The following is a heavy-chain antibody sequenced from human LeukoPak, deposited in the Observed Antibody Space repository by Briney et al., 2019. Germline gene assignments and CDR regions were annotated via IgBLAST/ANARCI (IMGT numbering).Heavy chain of an antibody. V-gene: IGHV4-34*01. CDR2: INHSGST. D-gene: IGHD2-21*02. CDR3: ARGRRIVVVTATRWFDP. CDR1: GGSFSGYY. J-gene: IGHJ5*02. Sequence: SETLSLTCAVYGGSFSGYYWSWIRQPPGKGLEWIGEINHSGSTNYNPSLKSRVTISVDTSKNQFSLKLSSVTAADTAVYYCARGRRIVVVTATRWFDPWSKGTLVTVSS.